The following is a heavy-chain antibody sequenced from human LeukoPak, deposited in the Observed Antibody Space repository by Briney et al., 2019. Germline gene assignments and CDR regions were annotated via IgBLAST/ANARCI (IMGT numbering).Heavy chain of an antibody. J-gene: IGHJ6*02. CDR2: INWNGGST. V-gene: IGHV3-20*04. Sequence: PGGSLRLSCAASGFIFDDYGMNWVRQAPGKGREWGSGINWNGGSTGYADSVKGRFTISRDNAKNPLYLPMNSLRAEDTALYYCAKDQRSSYYYGMDVWGQGTTVTVSS. D-gene: IGHD5-24*01. CDR3: AKDQRSSYYYGMDV. CDR1: GFIFDDYG.